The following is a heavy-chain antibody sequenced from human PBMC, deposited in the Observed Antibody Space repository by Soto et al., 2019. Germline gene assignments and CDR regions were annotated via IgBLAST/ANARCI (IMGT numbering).Heavy chain of an antibody. CDR3: ARGRYGDY. J-gene: IGHJ4*02. V-gene: IGHV1-18*01. CDR1: ISYG. CDR2: ISAHNGNT. D-gene: IGHD1-1*01. Sequence: ISYGITWVRQAPGQGLEWMGWISAHNGNTDYAQKLQGRVIVTRDTSTSTAYMELRSLISDDTAVYYCARGRYGDYWGQGALVTVSS.